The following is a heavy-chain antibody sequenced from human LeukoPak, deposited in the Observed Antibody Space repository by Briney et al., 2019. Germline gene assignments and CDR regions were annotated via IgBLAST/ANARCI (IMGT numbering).Heavy chain of an antibody. CDR2: IYSGGST. V-gene: IGHV3-66*01. CDR3: ARVPYNCGGDCYGFDY. Sequence: AGYLRLSCAASGFTVSSNYMSWVRQAPGKGLEWVSVIYSGGSTYYADSVKGRFTISRDNSKKTLYLQMNSLRAEDTAVYYCARVPYNCGGDCYGFDYWGQGTLVTVSS. CDR1: GFTVSSNY. J-gene: IGHJ4*02. D-gene: IGHD2-21*02.